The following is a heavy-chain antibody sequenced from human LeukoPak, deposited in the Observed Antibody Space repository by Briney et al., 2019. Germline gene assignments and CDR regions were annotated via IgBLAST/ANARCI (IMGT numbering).Heavy chain of an antibody. Sequence: GGSLRLSCAASGFTFSSYGMHWVRQAPGKGLEWVAVISYDGSNKYYADSVKGRFTISRDNSKNTLYLQMNSLRAEDTAVYYCEGIVGDSGSYLFDYWGQGTLVTVSS. J-gene: IGHJ4*02. V-gene: IGHV3-30*03. CDR3: EGIVGDSGSYLFDY. CDR2: ISYDGSNK. CDR1: GFTFSSYG. D-gene: IGHD1-26*01.